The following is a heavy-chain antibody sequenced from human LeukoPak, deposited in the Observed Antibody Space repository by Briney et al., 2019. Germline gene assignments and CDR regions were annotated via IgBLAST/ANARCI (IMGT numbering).Heavy chain of an antibody. CDR2: ISYRGST. J-gene: IGHJ4*02. CDR1: GGSISNSGGFY. D-gene: IGHD2-15*01. V-gene: IGHV4-31*02. CDR3: ARISQSSGGFYY. Sequence: SETPSLTCTVSGGSISNSGGFYWSWVRQHPGNGLEWIGFISYRGSTYYNPSLKSRVSMSVDTSRSQFSLRLSSVTDDDTAVYYCARISQSSGGFYYWGQGTLVTVSS.